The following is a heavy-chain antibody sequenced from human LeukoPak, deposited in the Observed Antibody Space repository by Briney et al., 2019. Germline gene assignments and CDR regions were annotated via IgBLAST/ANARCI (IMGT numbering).Heavy chain of an antibody. V-gene: IGHV3-30-3*01. CDR1: GFTFSSYA. D-gene: IGHD3-22*01. J-gene: IGHJ3*02. CDR2: ISYDGSNK. CDR3: ARDPLYYYDSSGYYYGAFDT. Sequence: GGSLRLSCAASGFTFSSYAMHWVRQAPGKGLEWVAVISYDGSNKYYADSVKGRFTISRDNSKNTLYLQMNSLRAEDTAVYYCARDPLYYYDSSGYYYGAFDTWGQGTMVTVSS.